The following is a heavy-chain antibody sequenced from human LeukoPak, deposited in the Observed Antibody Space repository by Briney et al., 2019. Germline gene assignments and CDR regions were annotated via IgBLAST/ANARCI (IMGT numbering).Heavy chain of an antibody. J-gene: IGHJ4*02. D-gene: IGHD3-16*01. V-gene: IGHV4-34*01. Sequence: PSETLSLTCAVYGGSFSGYYWSWIRQPPGKGLEWIGEINHSGSTNYNPSLKSRVTISVDTSKNQFSLKLSSVTAADTAVYYCARQYYDYVWGTHPYYFDYWGQGTLVTVSS. CDR2: INHSGST. CDR1: GGSFSGYY. CDR3: ARQYYDYVWGTHPYYFDY.